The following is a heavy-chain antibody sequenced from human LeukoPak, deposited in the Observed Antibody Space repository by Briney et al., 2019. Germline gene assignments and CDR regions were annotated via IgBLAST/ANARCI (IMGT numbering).Heavy chain of an antibody. V-gene: IGHV5-51*03. D-gene: IGHD5-24*01. J-gene: IGHJ4*02. CDR3: AIINHPDGRVY. CDR2: IYAGNSDA. Sequence: GESLNISCQGFGYPFTTSWIGWVRQLPGKGLEWTAIIYAGNSDAKYSPSFQGQVSISTDRSISTAYLHWSSLKASDTAIYYCAIINHPDGRVYWGQGNLDTVSS. CDR1: GYPFTTSW.